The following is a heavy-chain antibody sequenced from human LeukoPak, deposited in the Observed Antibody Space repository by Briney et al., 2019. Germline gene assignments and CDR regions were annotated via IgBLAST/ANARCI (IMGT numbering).Heavy chain of an antibody. V-gene: IGHV4-61*02. CDR3: ASEYCSSTSCPFDY. CDR2: IYTSGST. Sequence: SETLSLTCIVSGGSISSGSYYWSWIRQPAGKGLEWIGRIYTSGSTNYNPSLKSRVTISVDTSKNQFSLKLSSVTAADTAVYYCASEYCSSTSCPFDYWGQGTLVTVSS. J-gene: IGHJ4*02. D-gene: IGHD2-2*01. CDR1: GGSISSGSYY.